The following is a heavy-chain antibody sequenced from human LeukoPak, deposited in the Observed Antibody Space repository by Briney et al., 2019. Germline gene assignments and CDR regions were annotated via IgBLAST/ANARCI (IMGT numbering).Heavy chain of an antibody. CDR1: GFTFSSYA. CDR2: ISYDGSNK. J-gene: IGHJ3*02. D-gene: IGHD3-22*01. V-gene: IGHV3-30*04. Sequence: GGSLRLSCAASGFTFSSYAMHWVRQAPGKGLEWVAVISYDGSNKYYADSVKGRFTISRDNSKNTLYLQMNSLRAEDTAVYYCARAGYYDSSGYDAFDIWGQGTMVTVSS. CDR3: ARAGYYDSSGYDAFDI.